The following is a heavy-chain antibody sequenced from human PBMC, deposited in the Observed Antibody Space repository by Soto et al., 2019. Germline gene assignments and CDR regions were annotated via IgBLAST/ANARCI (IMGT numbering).Heavy chain of an antibody. CDR3: TSAAIGPDY. J-gene: IGHJ4*02. D-gene: IGHD6-25*01. V-gene: IGHV3-30-3*01. CDR1: GFTFSSYA. Sequence: GESLRLSCAASGFTFSSYAMHWVRQAPGKGLEWVAVISNDGSNKYYADSVKGRFTISRDNSKNTLYLQMNSLRAEDTAVYYCTSAAIGPDYWGQRTPVTVSS. CDR2: ISNDGSNK.